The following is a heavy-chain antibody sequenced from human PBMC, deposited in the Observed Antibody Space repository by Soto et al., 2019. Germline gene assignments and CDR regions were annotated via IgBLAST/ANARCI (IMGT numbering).Heavy chain of an antibody. D-gene: IGHD3-22*01. CDR1: GFTVSSID. Sequence: EVQLVESGGGLIQHGGSLRLSCAASGFTVSSIDMNWVRQAPGKGLERVSLIYSDGSTYYADSVKGRFTIARDNSKNTLYLQMSSLRAEDTAIYYCATRPLLPGAPWGQGTGVTVSS. J-gene: IGHJ3*01. CDR3: ATRPLLPGAP. CDR2: IYSDGST. V-gene: IGHV3-53*01.